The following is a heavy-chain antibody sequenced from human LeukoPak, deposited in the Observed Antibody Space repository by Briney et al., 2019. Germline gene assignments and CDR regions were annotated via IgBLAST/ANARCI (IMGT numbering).Heavy chain of an antibody. Sequence: GGSLRLSCAASGFTFSDYYMSWIRQAPGKGLEWVPYISSTGSTKNYAASVKGRFTISRDNAKNSLYLQMNSLRAEDTAVYYCARDQALITMVRGVAHYFDYWGQGTLVTVSS. CDR2: ISSTGSTK. J-gene: IGHJ4*02. CDR3: ARDQALITMVRGVAHYFDY. V-gene: IGHV3-11*04. D-gene: IGHD3-10*01. CDR1: GFTFSDYY.